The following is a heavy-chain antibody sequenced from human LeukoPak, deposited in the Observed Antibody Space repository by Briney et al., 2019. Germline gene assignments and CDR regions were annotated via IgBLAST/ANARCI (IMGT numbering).Heavy chain of an antibody. D-gene: IGHD2-15*01. CDR1: GGSISSGGYY. CDR3: ARAPKPLGYCSGGSCHHYAFDI. CDR2: IYYSGST. J-gene: IGHJ3*02. Sequence: PSETLTLTCTVSGGSISSGGYYWSWIRQHPGKGLEWFGYIYYSGSTYYNPSLKSRVTISVDTSKNQFSLKRSSVTAADTAVYYGARAPKPLGYCSGGSCHHYAFDIWGQGTMVTVSS. V-gene: IGHV4-31*03.